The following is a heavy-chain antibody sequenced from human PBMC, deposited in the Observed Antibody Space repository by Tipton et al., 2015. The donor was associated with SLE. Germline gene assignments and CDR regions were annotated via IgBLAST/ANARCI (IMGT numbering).Heavy chain of an antibody. J-gene: IGHJ3*02. CDR2: IYYSGST. D-gene: IGHD2-15*01. Sequence: TLSLTCTVSGGSISSHYWSWIRQPPGKGLEWIGYIYYSGSTNYNPSLKSRVTISVDTSKNQFSLKLSSVTAADTAVYYCARLEEDVAFDIWGQGTMVTVSS. V-gene: IGHV4-59*11. CDR1: GGSISSHY. CDR3: ARLEEDVAFDI.